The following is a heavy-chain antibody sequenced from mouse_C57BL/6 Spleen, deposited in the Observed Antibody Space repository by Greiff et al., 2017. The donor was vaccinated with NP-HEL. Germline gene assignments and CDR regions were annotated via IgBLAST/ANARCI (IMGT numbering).Heavy chain of an antibody. CDR2: INPNNGGT. CDR1: GYTFTDYY. CDR3: AREVDSSGPLAY. Sequence: VQLQQSGPELVKPGASVKISCKASGYTFTDYYMNWVKQSHGKSLEWIGDINPNNGGTSYNQKFKGKATLTVDKSSSTAYMELRSLTSEDSAVYYCAREVDSSGPLAYWGQGTLVTVSA. J-gene: IGHJ3*01. V-gene: IGHV1-26*01. D-gene: IGHD3-2*02.